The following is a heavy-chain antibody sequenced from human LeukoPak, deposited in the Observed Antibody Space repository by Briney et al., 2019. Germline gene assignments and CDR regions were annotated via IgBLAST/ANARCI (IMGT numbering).Heavy chain of an antibody. CDR3: TKDVERF. V-gene: IGHV3-23*01. J-gene: IGHJ1*01. D-gene: IGHD1-1*01. Sequence: GGSLRLSCAASGFTFSIYGMSWVRQAPGKGLEWVSAISSNGAGRYYADSVRGRFTISRDNSKNTLYLQMNGLRAEDTAVYYCTKDVERFWGQGTLVTVSS. CDR1: GFTFSIYG. CDR2: ISSNGAGR.